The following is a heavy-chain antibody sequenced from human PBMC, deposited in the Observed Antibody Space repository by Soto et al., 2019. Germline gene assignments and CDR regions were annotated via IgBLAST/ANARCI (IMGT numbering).Heavy chain of an antibody. CDR2: ISSDGSNK. Sequence: QVQLVESGGGVVQPGRSLRLSCAASGFTFSSYGMHWVRQAPGQGLEWVAVISSDGSNKYYADSGKGRFTISIHNSKNTLYREMNSLRAEDTAVYYCAKDPYQSSSGDPEPIHYYGMDVGGQGTTVTVSS. CDR3: AKDPYQSSSGDPEPIHYYGMDV. V-gene: IGHV3-30*18. J-gene: IGHJ6*02. CDR1: GFTFSSYG. D-gene: IGHD6-13*01.